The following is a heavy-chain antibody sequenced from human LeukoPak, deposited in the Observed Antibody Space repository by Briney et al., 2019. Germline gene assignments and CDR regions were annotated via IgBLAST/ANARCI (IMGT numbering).Heavy chain of an antibody. D-gene: IGHD3-22*01. CDR3: ARDPENLFTMIVHDVFNI. CDR1: GFTFSSSA. V-gene: IGHV3-7*01. CDR2: IKQDGSEK. Sequence: PGGSLRLSCAASGFTFSSSAMSWVRLAPGKGLEWVANIKQDGSEKYYVDSVKGRFTISRDNAKNSLYLQMNSLRAEDTAVYYCARDPENLFTMIVHDVFNIWGQGTMVTVSS. J-gene: IGHJ3*02.